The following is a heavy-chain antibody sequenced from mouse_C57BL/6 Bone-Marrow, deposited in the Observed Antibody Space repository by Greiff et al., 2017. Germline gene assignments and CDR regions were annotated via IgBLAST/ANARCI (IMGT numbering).Heavy chain of an antibody. CDR3: ATRSYDYGGAWCAY. V-gene: IGHV1-66*01. D-gene: IGHD1-1*01. CDR1: GYSFTSYY. CDR2: IYPGSGNT. J-gene: IGHJ3*01. Sequence: QVQLQQSGPELVKPGASVKISCKASGYSFTSYYIHWVKQRPGQGLEWIGWIYPGSGNTKYNEKFKGKATLTADTSSSTAYMQLSSLTSEDSAVYDCATRSYDYGGAWCAYWGQGTLVTVSA.